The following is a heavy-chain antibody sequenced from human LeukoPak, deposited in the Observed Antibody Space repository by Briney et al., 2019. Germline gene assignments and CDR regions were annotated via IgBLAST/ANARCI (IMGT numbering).Heavy chain of an antibody. Sequence: ASVKVSCKASGYTGTIYYKHWVRHGTGQGLEWVGIMNPSGGSTSYAQKFQGRVTMTTDTSIRTAYMEPRRLRSDDTAEYYGAGANMVRGVGSFFDRNWFDPWGQGTLVTVSS. CDR2: MNPSGGST. D-gene: IGHD3-10*01. V-gene: IGHV1-46*01. CDR1: GYTGTIYY. CDR3: AGANMVRGVGSFFDRNWFDP. J-gene: IGHJ5*02.